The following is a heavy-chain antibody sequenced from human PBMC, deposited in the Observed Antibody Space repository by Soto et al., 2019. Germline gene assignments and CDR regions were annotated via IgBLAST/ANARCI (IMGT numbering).Heavy chain of an antibody. CDR1: GFTFSSYG. V-gene: IGHV3-30*03. J-gene: IGHJ3*02. CDR2: ISYDGSNK. Sequence: QVQLVESGGGVVQPGRSLRLSCAASGFTFSSYGMHWVRQAPGKGLEWVAVISYDGSNKYYADSVKGRFTISRDNSKNTLYLXXXXXXXXXTXXXXXXXXXXXXVXMSLDAFDIWGQGTMVTVSS. CDR3: XXXXXXXVXMSLDAFDI. D-gene: IGHD3-10*02.